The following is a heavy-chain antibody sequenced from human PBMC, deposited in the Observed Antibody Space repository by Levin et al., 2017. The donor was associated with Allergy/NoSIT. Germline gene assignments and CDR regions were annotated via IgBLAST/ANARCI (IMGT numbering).Heavy chain of an antibody. J-gene: IGHJ4*02. D-gene: IGHD1-26*01. Sequence: GESLKISCAASGFTFSSYAMHWVRQAPGKGLEWVAVISYDGSNKYYADSVKGRFTISRDNSKNTLYLQMNSLRAEDTAVYYCARGEWELLQSYFDYWGQGTLVTVSS. CDR2: ISYDGSNK. CDR3: ARGEWELLQSYFDY. CDR1: GFTFSSYA. V-gene: IGHV3-30*04.